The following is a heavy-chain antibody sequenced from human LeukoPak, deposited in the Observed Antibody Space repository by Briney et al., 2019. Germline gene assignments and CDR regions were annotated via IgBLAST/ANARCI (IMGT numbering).Heavy chain of an antibody. CDR3: ARDYAGDTSGLVLDY. V-gene: IGHV3-11*01. CDR1: GFTFTDYY. CDR2: ISPTGSRI. J-gene: IGHJ4*02. Sequence: GGSLRLSCAASGFTFTDYYMSWIRQAPGKGLEWVSYISPTGSRIYYTDSVKGRFTISRDNAKKSLILQMNSLRADDTAVYYCARDYAGDTSGLVLDYWGQGTLVTVSS. D-gene: IGHD3-22*01.